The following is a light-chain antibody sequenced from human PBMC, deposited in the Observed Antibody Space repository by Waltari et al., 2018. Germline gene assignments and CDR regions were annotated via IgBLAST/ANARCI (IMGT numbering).Light chain of an antibody. CDR1: TGHSDFA. CDR3: KTWGSGSVT. CDR2: LNSDGSH. J-gene: IGLJ2*01. V-gene: IGLV4-69*01. Sequence: QPVLTQSPSASASLGASVKLTCTLSTGHSDFAIAWHQQQPGRGPRYLMQLNSDGSHTKGDEIPDRLSGSSSGAERYLPISSLQSEDEAAYYWKTWGSGSVTFGGGTQLTIL.